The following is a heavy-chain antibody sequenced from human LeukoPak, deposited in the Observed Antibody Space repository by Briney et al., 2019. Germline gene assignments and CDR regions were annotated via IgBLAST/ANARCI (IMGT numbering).Heavy chain of an antibody. J-gene: IGHJ3*02. D-gene: IGHD3-22*01. Sequence: SETLSLTCVVYGGSFSGYYWTWIRQPPGKGLEWIGEINDSGSSNYNPSLKSRITMSVDTSENQISLKLSSVTAADTAVYYCARKETYYYDSSGSLGAFDIWGQGTMVTVSS. CDR3: ARKETYYYDSSGSLGAFDI. CDR2: INDSGSS. CDR1: GGSFSGYY. V-gene: IGHV4-34*10.